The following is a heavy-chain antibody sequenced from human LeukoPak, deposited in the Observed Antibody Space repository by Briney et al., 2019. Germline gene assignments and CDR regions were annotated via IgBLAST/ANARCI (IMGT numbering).Heavy chain of an antibody. CDR2: ISWNSGSI. V-gene: IGHV3-9*01. Sequence: GGSLRLSCAASGFTFDDYAMHWVRQAPGKGLEWVSGISWNSGSIGYADSVKGRFTISRDNAKNSLYLQMSSLRAEDTALYYCAKDIYSGYGDIDYWGQGTLVTVSS. J-gene: IGHJ4*02. CDR3: AKDIYSGYGDIDY. D-gene: IGHD5-12*01. CDR1: GFTFDDYA.